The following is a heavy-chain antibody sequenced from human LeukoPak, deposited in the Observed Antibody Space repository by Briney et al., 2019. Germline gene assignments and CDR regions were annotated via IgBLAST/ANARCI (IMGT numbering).Heavy chain of an antibody. CDR1: GYTFSNYG. CDR3: ARAGGVSFVARWFDP. J-gene: IGHJ5*02. V-gene: IGHV1-18*01. D-gene: IGHD3-16*01. Sequence: ASLKVSCKASGYTFSNYGISWVRQAPGHGLEWLGWVSAYNGNTNYAQKLQGRVTMTTDTSTGIAYMELKSLRSDDTAVYYCARAGGVSFVARWFDPWGQGSLVTVSS. CDR2: VSAYNGNT.